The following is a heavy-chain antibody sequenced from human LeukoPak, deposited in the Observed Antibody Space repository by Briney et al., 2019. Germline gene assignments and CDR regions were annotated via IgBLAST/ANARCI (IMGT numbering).Heavy chain of an antibody. D-gene: IGHD3-10*01. CDR2: IIPIFGIA. CDR3: AREITMVRGVQNWFDP. CDR1: GGTFSSYA. Sequence: ASVKDSCKASGGTFSSYAISWVRQAPGQGLEWMGRIIPIFGIANYAQKFQGRVTITADKSTSTAYMELSSLRSEDTAVYYCAREITMVRGVQNWFDPWGQGTLVTVSS. J-gene: IGHJ5*02. V-gene: IGHV1-69*04.